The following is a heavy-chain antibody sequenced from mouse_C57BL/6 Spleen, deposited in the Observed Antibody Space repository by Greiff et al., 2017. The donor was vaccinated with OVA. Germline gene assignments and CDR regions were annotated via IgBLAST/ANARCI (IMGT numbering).Heavy chain of an antibody. CDR3: ARDGD. V-gene: IGHV3-6*01. CDR2: ISYDGSN. CDR1: GSSITSGYY. Sequence: VQLKESGPGLVKPSQSLSLTCSVTGSSITSGYYWNWIRQFPGNKLEWMGYISYDGSNNYNPSLKNRISITRDTSKNQFFLKLNSVTTEDTATYYCARDGDWGQGTLVTVSA. J-gene: IGHJ3*01. D-gene: IGHD1-1*02.